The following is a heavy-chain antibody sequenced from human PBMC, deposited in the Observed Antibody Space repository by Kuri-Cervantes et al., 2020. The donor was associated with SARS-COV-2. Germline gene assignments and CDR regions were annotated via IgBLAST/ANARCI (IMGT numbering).Heavy chain of an antibody. CDR3: ALGYRGSGYPRYYYYMDV. V-gene: IGHV1-69*13. Sequence: SVKVSCKASGGTFSSYAVSWVRQAPRQGLEWMGGIIPILGTPNYAQKFQGRVTITADESTSTAFMELSSLRSDDTAVYYCALGYRGSGYPRYYYYMDVWGKGTTVTVSS. CDR1: GGTFSSYA. CDR2: IIPILGTP. J-gene: IGHJ6*03. D-gene: IGHD3-22*01.